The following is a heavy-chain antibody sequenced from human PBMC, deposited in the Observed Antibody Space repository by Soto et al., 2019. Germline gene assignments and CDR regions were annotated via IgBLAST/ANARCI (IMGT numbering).Heavy chain of an antibody. CDR3: ARDRKQWLVLLGRDYGMDG. D-gene: IGHD6-19*01. Sequence: QVQLVQSGAEVKKPGSSVKVSCKASGGTFSSYTISWVRQAPGQGLEWMGRIIPILGIANYAQKFQGRVTITADKTTSTAYMELSSLRSEDTAVYYCARDRKQWLVLLGRDYGMDGWGQGSTFTVS. V-gene: IGHV1-69*08. CDR2: IIPILGIA. J-gene: IGHJ6*02. CDR1: GGTFSSYT.